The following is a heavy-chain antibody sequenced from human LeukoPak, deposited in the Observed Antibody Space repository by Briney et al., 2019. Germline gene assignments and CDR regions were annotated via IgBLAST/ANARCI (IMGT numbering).Heavy chain of an antibody. V-gene: IGHV1-2*02. D-gene: IGHD6-19*01. Sequence: ASVKVSCKASGYTLTGYYIHWVRQAPGQGLEWMGWINPNSGGTKYAQKFQGRVTMTRDTSISQAYMGLSRLRSDDTAVYYCAKGRVVAGTKSLTYNWLDPWGQGTLVTVSS. J-gene: IGHJ5*02. CDR1: GYTLTGYY. CDR3: AKGRVVAGTKSLTYNWLDP. CDR2: INPNSGGT.